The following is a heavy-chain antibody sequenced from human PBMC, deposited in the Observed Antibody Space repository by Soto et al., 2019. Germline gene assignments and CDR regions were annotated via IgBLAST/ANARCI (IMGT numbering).Heavy chain of an antibody. V-gene: IGHV5-51*01. CDR1: GYSFTSYW. D-gene: IGHD3-22*01. CDR2: IYPGDSDT. J-gene: IGHJ3*02. CDR3: AGSYYYDSSGYPTDAFDI. Sequence: PGESLKISCKGSGYSFTSYWIGWVRQMPGKGLEWMGIIYPGDSDTRYSPSFQGQVTISADKSISTAYLQWSSLKASDTAMYYCAGSYYYDSSGYPTDAFDIWGQGTMVTVSS.